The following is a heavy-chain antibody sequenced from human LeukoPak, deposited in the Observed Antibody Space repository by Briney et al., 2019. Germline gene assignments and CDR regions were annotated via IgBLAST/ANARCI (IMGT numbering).Heavy chain of an antibody. Sequence: TPSETLSLTCTVSGGSISSSSYFWGWIRQPPGKGLEWIASIYYTGSTYYNPSLKSRVTISADTSKNQFSLELRSVTAADTAVYYCARQDFSMVRGVKFFQHWGQGTLVTVSS. CDR1: GGSISSSSYF. CDR2: IYYTGST. V-gene: IGHV4-39*01. CDR3: ARQDFSMVRGVKFFQH. D-gene: IGHD3-10*01. J-gene: IGHJ1*01.